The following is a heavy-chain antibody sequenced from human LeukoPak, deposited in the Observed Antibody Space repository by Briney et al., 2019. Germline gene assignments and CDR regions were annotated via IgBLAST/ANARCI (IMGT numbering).Heavy chain of an antibody. CDR1: GGSISSSSYY. Sequence: PSETLSLTCTVSGGSISSSSYYWGWIRQPPGKGLEWIGSIYYSGSTYYNPSLKSRVTISVDTSKNQFSLKLSSVTAADTAVYYCARGLWSGNFDYWGQGTLVTVSS. CDR2: IYYSGST. J-gene: IGHJ4*02. V-gene: IGHV4-39*07. D-gene: IGHD3-10*01. CDR3: ARGLWSGNFDY.